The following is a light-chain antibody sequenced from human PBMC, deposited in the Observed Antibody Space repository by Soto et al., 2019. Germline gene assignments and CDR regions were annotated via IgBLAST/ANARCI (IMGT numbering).Light chain of an antibody. V-gene: IGLV2-14*03. CDR3: SSYTTSNTRQIV. CDR2: DVS. CDR1: SSDVGGYNY. J-gene: IGLJ1*01. Sequence: QSALTQPASVSGSPGESITFSCNGTSSDVGGYNYVSWYQHHPGKAPKLIIYDVSNRPSGVSIRFSGSKSDNTASLTISGLQPEDEADYHCSSYTTSNTRQIVFGTGTKVTVL.